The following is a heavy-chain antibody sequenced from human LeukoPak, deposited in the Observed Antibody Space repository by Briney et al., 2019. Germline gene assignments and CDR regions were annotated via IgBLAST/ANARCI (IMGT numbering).Heavy chain of an antibody. CDR1: GGTFCSYA. V-gene: IGHV1-69*05. J-gene: IGHJ4*02. D-gene: IGHD2-15*01. CDR3: AREGPQIHLGGFLY. CDR2: IIPIFGTA. Sequence: ASVKVSCKASGGTFCSYAISWVRQAPGQGLEWMGGIIPIFGTANYAQKSQGRVTITTDESTSTAYMELSSLRSEDTAVYYCAREGPQIHLGGFLYWGQGTLVTVSS.